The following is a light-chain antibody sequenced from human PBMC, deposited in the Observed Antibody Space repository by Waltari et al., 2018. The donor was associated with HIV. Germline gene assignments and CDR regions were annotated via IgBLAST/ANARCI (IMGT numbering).Light chain of an antibody. CDR1: QAGSTR. CDR3: QQYNNGPPNT. V-gene: IGKV3-15*01. CDR2: GAS. Sequence: MSQPPAPLSVSLGESFPSPCSASQAGSTRLAWYQQQPGHAPTLLVYGASTRTPGLPARFSGSGSGTEFTLTISNLQSEDSAVYYCQQYNNGPPNTFGQGTKVEIK. J-gene: IGKJ2*01.